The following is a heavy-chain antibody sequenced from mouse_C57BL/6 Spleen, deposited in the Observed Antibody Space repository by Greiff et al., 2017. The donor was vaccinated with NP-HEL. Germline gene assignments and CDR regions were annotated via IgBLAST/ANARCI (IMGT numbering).Heavy chain of an antibody. CDR1: GYTFTSYW. J-gene: IGHJ4*01. Sequence: QVQLQQPGAELVRPGTSVKLSCKASGYTFTSYWMHWVKQRPGQGLEWIGVIDPSDSYTNYNQKFKGKATLTVDTSSSTAYMQLSSLTSEDSAVYYCARGGPLGVPYAMDYWGQGTSVTVSS. CDR2: IDPSDSYT. CDR3: ARGGPLGVPYAMDY. V-gene: IGHV1-59*01.